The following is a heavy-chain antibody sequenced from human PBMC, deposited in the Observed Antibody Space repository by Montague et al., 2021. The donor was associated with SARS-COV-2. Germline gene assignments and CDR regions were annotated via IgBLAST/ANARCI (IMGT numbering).Heavy chain of an antibody. CDR2: IYYSGST. CDR1: GGSISSYY. V-gene: IGHV4-59*01. J-gene: IGHJ4*02. CDR3: ARAPVAHITIFGVVTAFDY. D-gene: IGHD3-3*01. Sequence: SETLSLTCTVSGGSISSYYWSWIRQHPGKGLEWIGYIYYSGSTNYNPSLKSRVAISVDTSKNQFSLKLSSVTAADTAVYYCARAPVAHITIFGVVTAFDYWGQGTLVTVSS.